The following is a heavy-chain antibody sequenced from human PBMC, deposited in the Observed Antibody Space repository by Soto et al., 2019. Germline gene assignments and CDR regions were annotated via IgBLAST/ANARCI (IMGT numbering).Heavy chain of an antibody. CDR2: IFSNDET. Sequence: QVTLKESGPVLVKPTETLTLTCTVSGFSLSRADVGVSWIRQPPGKALEWLAHIFSNDETVYSAPLKSRLTIIKDTSKSQVVLIMTHMDPVDTATYYCARISRYGYDVDYWGQGTLVTVSS. J-gene: IGHJ4*02. V-gene: IGHV2-26*02. CDR1: GFSLSRADVG. CDR3: ARISRYGYDVDY. D-gene: IGHD5-12*01.